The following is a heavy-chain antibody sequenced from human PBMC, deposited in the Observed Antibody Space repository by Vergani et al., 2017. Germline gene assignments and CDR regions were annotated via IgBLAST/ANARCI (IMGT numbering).Heavy chain of an antibody. Sequence: QITLKESAPTLVNPTQTLTLTCTFSGFPLRTSGVGVGWIRPPPGKALGWLALIYWDDDKRYSPSLKSMLTITKDTSKNQVVLTMTNMDPVDTATYYGAHRPPSYGLFDYGGQGTLVTVSS. J-gene: IGHJ4*02. CDR2: IYWDDDK. CDR1: GFPLRTSGVG. CDR3: AHRPPSYGLFDY. D-gene: IGHD5-18*01. V-gene: IGHV2-5*02.